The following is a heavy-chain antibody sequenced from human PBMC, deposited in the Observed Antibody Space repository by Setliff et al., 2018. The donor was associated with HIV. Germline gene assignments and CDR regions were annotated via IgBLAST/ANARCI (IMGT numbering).Heavy chain of an antibody. Sequence: PSETLSLTCSVSGGSVNSYHWSWIRQPPGKGLEWIGYIYKSGTTNYSPSLKSRVTISAGPSKNQFSLKLTSVTAADTAVYYCGRLSETAMASFDSWGQGILVTVS. V-gene: IGHV4-59*08. J-gene: IGHJ4*02. CDR1: GGSVNSYH. CDR2: IYKSGTT. CDR3: GRLSETAMASFDS. D-gene: IGHD2-21*02.